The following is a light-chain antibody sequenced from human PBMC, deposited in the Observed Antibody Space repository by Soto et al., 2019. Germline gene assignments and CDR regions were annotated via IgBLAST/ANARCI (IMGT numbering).Light chain of an antibody. CDR3: QRYNGAST. V-gene: IGKV1-27*01. CDR1: QGISNF. CDR2: AAS. J-gene: IGKJ1*01. Sequence: DIQMTQSPSSLSASVGDRVTITCRASQGISNFLAWYQQRPGQVPKLLIYAASTLQSGVLSRFSASGSGTDFTLTISSLQPEDVATYYCQRYNGASTFGQGTKVEIK.